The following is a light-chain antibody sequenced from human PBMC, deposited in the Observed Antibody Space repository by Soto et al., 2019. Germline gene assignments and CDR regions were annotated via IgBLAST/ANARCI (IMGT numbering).Light chain of an antibody. Sequence: MLQPPLSLPVTPGGPASISCRSSQSLLHSNGYNYLDWYLQKPGQAPQLLIYLGSNRASGVPDRFSGSGSGTDFTLKISRVEAEDVGVYYCTQALHTPLTFGGGTKVDIK. CDR1: QSLLHSNGYNY. V-gene: IGKV2-28*01. CDR2: LGS. J-gene: IGKJ4*01. CDR3: TQALHTPLT.